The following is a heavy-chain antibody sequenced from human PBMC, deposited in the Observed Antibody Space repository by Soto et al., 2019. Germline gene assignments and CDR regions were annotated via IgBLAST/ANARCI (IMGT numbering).Heavy chain of an antibody. D-gene: IGHD6-6*01. J-gene: IGHJ5*02. Sequence: GGSLRLSCAASGFTFSSYAMSWVRQAPGKGLEWVSAISGSGGSTYYADSVKGRFTISRDNSKNTLYLQMNSLRAEDTAVYYCAKDPIGYSSSYNWFDPWGQGTLVTVSS. CDR1: GFTFSSYA. CDR2: ISGSGGST. V-gene: IGHV3-23*01. CDR3: AKDPIGYSSSYNWFDP.